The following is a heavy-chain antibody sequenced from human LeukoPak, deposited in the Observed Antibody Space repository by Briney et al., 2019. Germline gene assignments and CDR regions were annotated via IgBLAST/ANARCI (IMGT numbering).Heavy chain of an antibody. CDR1: GGSISSNY. V-gene: IGHV3-53*01. CDR2: IYSGGST. Sequence: PSETLSLTCTVSGGSISSNYMSWVRQAPGKGLEWVSVIYSGGSTYYADSVKGRCTISRDNSNNTLYLQMNSLRAEDTAVYYCVGRVHYWGQGTLVTVSS. CDR3: VGRVHY. J-gene: IGHJ4*02. D-gene: IGHD3-10*01.